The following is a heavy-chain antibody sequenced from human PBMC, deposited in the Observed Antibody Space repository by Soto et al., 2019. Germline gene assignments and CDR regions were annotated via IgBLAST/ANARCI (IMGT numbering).Heavy chain of an antibody. CDR2: ISSSGGNT. D-gene: IGHD1-7*01. CDR1: GFTLSSYA. J-gene: IGHJ4*02. CDR3: AAGGAAVKGNYFL. V-gene: IGHV3-23*01. Sequence: EVQLLESGGGLVQPGGSLRVSCAASGFTLSSYAMNWVRQAPGKGLEWVSAISSSGGNTYYADSVKGRFTISRDSSKNTLYLQMNSLRAEDTAVYYCAAGGAAVKGNYFLWGQGTLVTVSS.